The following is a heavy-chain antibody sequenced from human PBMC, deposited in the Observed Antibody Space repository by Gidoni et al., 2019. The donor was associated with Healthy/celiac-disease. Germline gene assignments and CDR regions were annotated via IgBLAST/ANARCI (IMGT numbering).Heavy chain of an antibody. J-gene: IGHJ3*02. Sequence: EVQLVESGGGLVKPGGSLRLSCAASGFTFSRYSMNWVRQAPGKGLEWVSSISSSSSYIYYADSVKGRFTISRDNAKNSLYLQMNSLRAEDTAVYYCARPMVRGVISDAFDIWGQGTMVTVSS. CDR3: ARPMVRGVISDAFDI. CDR1: GFTFSRYS. V-gene: IGHV3-21*01. D-gene: IGHD3-10*01. CDR2: ISSSSSYI.